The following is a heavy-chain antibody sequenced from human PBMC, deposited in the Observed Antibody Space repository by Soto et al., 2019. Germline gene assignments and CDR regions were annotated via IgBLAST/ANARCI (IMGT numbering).Heavy chain of an antibody. V-gene: IGHV3-23*01. J-gene: IGHJ4*02. CDR2: ISGSGGST. CDR1: GFTFSSDA. D-gene: IGHD2-8*01. CDR3: AKDMGGYCTNGVCYTWSSFDY. Sequence: GGPLRLSCAASGFTFSSDAMSWVRQAPGKGLEWVSAISGSGGSTYYADSVKGRFTISRDNSKNTLYLQMNSLRAEDTAVYYCAKDMGGYCTNGVCYTWSSFDYWGQGTLVTVSS.